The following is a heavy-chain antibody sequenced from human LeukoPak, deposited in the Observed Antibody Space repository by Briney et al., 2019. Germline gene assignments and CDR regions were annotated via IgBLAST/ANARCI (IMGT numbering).Heavy chain of an antibody. CDR2: IYYSGST. Sequence: SETLSLTCTVSGGSISSGGYYWSWIRQHPGKGLEWIGYIYYSGSTYYNPSLKSRVTISVDTSKNQFSLKLSSMTAADTAVYYCARSIAVEPHFDYWGQGTLVTVSS. V-gene: IGHV4-31*03. CDR1: GGSISSGGYY. J-gene: IGHJ4*02. CDR3: ARSIAVEPHFDY. D-gene: IGHD6-13*01.